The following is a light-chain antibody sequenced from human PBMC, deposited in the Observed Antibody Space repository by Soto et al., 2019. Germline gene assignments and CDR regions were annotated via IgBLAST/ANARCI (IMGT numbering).Light chain of an antibody. CDR1: QGISNY. Sequence: DIQMTQSPSSLSASVGDTVTITCRASQGISNYLAWYQQKPGQVPNLLIYAASTLQSGVPSRFSGSGSGTDFTLTISSRRTADVETYYYQTYNNSPRTFGQGTKVEI. V-gene: IGKV1-27*01. CDR2: AAS. CDR3: QTYNNSPRT. J-gene: IGKJ1*01.